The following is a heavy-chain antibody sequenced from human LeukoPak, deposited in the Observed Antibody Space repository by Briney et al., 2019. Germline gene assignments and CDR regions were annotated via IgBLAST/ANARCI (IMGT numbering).Heavy chain of an antibody. Sequence: ASVKVSCKASGYTFTSYGISWVRQAPGQGLEWMGWISAYNGNTNYAQKLQGRVTMTTDTSTSTAYMELRSLRSDDTAVYYCARDLLDSTEFYYYYGMDVWGQGTTVTVSS. D-gene: IGHD2-15*01. J-gene: IGHJ6*02. CDR2: ISAYNGNT. CDR3: ARDLLDSTEFYYYYGMDV. V-gene: IGHV1-18*01. CDR1: GYTFTSYG.